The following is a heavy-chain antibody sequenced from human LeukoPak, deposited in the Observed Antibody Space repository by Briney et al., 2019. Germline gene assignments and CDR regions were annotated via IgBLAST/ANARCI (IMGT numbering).Heavy chain of an antibody. J-gene: IGHJ5*02. D-gene: IGHD2-2*01. CDR1: GGSFSSNI. CDR2: IVPIFGKT. V-gene: IGHV1-69*05. CDR3: ARRWGIPAPISWFDP. Sequence: SVKVSCKASGGSFSSNIIGWVRQAPGQGLEWMGGIVPIFGKTKYAQKFQGRVTITTDESSSTAYMELSSLRSDDTAIYYCARRWGIPAPISWFDPWGQGTLVTVSS.